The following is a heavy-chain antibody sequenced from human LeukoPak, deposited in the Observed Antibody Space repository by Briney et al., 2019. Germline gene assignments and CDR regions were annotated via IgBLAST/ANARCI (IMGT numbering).Heavy chain of an antibody. CDR2: ISYNGGST. V-gene: IGHV3-64*01. J-gene: IGHJ3*02. Sequence: GGSLRPSCAASGFTFSSYGMHWVRQAPGKGLEYVSAISYNGGSTYYANSVKGRFTISRDSSKNTLYLQMGSLRTEDMAVYYCARVAAVGTAAFDIWGQGTMVTVSS. CDR1: GFTFSSYG. D-gene: IGHD6-13*01. CDR3: ARVAAVGTAAFDI.